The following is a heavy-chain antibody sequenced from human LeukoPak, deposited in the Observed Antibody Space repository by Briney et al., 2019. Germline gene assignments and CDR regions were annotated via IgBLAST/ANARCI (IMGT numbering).Heavy chain of an antibody. J-gene: IGHJ6*02. Sequence: ASVKVSCKASGYTFTGYYMHWVRQAPGQGLEWMGWINPNSGGTNYAQKFQGRVTMTRDTSISTAYMELSRLRSDDTAVYYCARDNGYDFWSGYSSVWGQGITVTVSS. CDR1: GYTFTGYY. CDR2: INPNSGGT. V-gene: IGHV1-2*02. CDR3: ARDNGYDFWSGYSSV. D-gene: IGHD3-3*01.